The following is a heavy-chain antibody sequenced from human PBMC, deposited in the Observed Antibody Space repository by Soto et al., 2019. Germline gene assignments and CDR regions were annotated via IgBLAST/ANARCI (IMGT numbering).Heavy chain of an antibody. CDR3: ARAPSGYYFDR. D-gene: IGHD3-10*01. J-gene: IGHJ4*02. CDR1: GYTFTSYA. Sequence: QVQLVQSGAEVKKPAASVKLSCKASGYTFTSYAVHWVRQAPGQRLESMGWINTANGDTKYSQKFQSRATITRDTSASTAYMELSSQTSEDTAVCFCARAPSGYYFDRWGQGTLVTVSS. V-gene: IGHV1-3*04. CDR2: INTANGDT.